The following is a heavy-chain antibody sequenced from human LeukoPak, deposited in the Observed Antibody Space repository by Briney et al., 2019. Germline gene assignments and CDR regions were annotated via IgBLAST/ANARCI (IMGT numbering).Heavy chain of an antibody. CDR2: ISAYNGNT. D-gene: IGHD3-10*01. V-gene: IGHV1-18*03. CDR1: GYTFTSYG. CDR3: ARGGRGLWDYGSGIRRRFDY. J-gene: IGHJ4*02. Sequence: GASVKVSCKASGYTFTSYGISWVRQAPGQGLEWMGWISAYNGNTNYAQKLQGRVTMTRDTSTSTVYMELSSLRSEDMAVYYCARGGRGLWDYGSGIRRRFDYWGQGTLVTVSS.